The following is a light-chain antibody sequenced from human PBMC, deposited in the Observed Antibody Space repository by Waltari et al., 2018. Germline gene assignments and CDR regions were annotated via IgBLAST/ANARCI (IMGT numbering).Light chain of an antibody. CDR3: QQRSTWPILT. J-gene: IGKJ4*01. Sequence: EIVLTQSPATLSLSPGERATLSCRASQSVSSYLGWYQQKPGQAPRLLIYDASTRATGVPGRFSGSGSGTDSTLTISSLEPEDFAIYYCQQRSTWPILTFGGGTKVEIK. V-gene: IGKV3-11*01. CDR1: QSVSSY. CDR2: DAS.